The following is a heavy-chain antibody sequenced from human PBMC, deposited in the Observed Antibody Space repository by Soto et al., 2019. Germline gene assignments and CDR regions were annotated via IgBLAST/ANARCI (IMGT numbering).Heavy chain of an antibody. CDR3: ARKGVAFDY. V-gene: IGHV3-48*02. CDR1: GFTFSSYS. D-gene: IGHD3-3*01. CDR2: ISITSSSI. Sequence: GGSLRLSCAAPGFTFSSYSMNWVRQAPGKGLEWISYISITSSSIYYADSVKGRFTISRDHAKKSLWLQMNSLRDEETAVAYCARKGVAFDYWGQGALVTVSS. J-gene: IGHJ4*02.